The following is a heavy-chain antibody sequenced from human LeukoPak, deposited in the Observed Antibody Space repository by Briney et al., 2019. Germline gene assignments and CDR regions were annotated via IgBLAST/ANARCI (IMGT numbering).Heavy chain of an antibody. CDR3: ARPYDYSRFKAWFHP. Sequence: GESLKISCKGSGYSFTSYWIGWVRQIPGKGLEGMVIIYPGDSDTRYSPSCQAQVTIPADKSISTSYLQWSSLKASDTAMYYCARPYDYSRFKAWFHPWGQGTLVTVSS. CDR2: IYPGDSDT. CDR1: GYSFTSYW. J-gene: IGHJ5*02. V-gene: IGHV5-51*01. D-gene: IGHD4-11*01.